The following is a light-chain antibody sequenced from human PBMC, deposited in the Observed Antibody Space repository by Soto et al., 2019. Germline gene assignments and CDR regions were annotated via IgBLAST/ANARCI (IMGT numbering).Light chain of an antibody. CDR2: GAS. V-gene: IGKV3-20*01. Sequence: EIVLTQSPGTLSLSPGEGATLSCRASQSVSSSYIAWYQQRPGQTPSLLIYGASTRATGIPNRFSGSGSGTHFTLAISRLAPGDFAVYYCQHFGGTTFTFGQGTRLEIK. J-gene: IGKJ5*01. CDR1: QSVSSSY. CDR3: QHFGGTTFT.